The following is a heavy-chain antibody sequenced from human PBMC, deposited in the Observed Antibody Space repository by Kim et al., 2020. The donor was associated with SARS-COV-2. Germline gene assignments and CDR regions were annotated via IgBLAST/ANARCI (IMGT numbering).Heavy chain of an antibody. Sequence: TYYADSVKGRLTISRDNSKNTLYLQMNSLRVEDTAIYYCAKATYRDAVDCWGQGTLVTVSS. J-gene: IGHJ4*02. CDR3: AKATYRDAVDC. CDR2: T. V-gene: IGHV3-23*01. D-gene: IGHD1-26*01.